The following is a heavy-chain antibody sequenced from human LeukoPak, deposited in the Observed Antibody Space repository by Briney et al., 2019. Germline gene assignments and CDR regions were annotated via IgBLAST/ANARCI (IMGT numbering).Heavy chain of an antibody. D-gene: IGHD6-19*01. Sequence: SETLSLTCTVSGGSISSYYWSWIRQPPGKGLEWIGYIYYSGSTNYNPSLKSRVTISVDTSKNQFSLKLSSVTAADTAVYYCARALPGYSSGWYDWGQGTLVTVSS. J-gene: IGHJ4*02. V-gene: IGHV4-59*01. CDR2: IYYSGST. CDR3: ARALPGYSSGWYD. CDR1: GGSISSYY.